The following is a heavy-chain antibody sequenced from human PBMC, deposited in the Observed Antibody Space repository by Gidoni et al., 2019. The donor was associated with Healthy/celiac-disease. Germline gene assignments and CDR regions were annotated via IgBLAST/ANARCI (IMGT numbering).Heavy chain of an antibody. D-gene: IGHD5-12*01. Sequence: QVQLVQSGAEVKKPGSSVKVSCKASGGTFSSYTISWVRQAPGQGLEWMGRIIPILGIANYAQKFQGRVTITADKSTSTAYMELSSLRSEDTAVYYCARHTGMATIEGGDYWGQGTLVTVSS. V-gene: IGHV1-69*02. CDR2: IIPILGIA. J-gene: IGHJ4*02. CDR1: GGTFSSYT. CDR3: ARHTGMATIEGGDY.